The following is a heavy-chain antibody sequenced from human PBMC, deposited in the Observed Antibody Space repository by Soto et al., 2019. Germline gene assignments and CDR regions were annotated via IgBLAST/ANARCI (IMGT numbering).Heavy chain of an antibody. CDR1: GFTFSSYA. Sequence: GGSLRLSCAASGFTFSSYAMSWVRQAPGKGLEWVSAISGSGGSTYYADSVKGRFTISRDNSKNTLYLQMNSLRAEDTAVYYCAKDRTYYYDSSGSPYYYYGMDVWGQGTTVTVSS. D-gene: IGHD3-22*01. V-gene: IGHV3-23*01. J-gene: IGHJ6*02. CDR3: AKDRTYYYDSSGSPYYYYGMDV. CDR2: ISGSGGST.